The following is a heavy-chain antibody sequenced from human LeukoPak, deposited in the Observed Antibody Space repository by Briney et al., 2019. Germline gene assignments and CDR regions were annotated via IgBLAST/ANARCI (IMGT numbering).Heavy chain of an antibody. CDR2: INHSGST. J-gene: IGHJ4*02. Sequence: SETLSLTCAVYGGSFSGYYWSWIRQPPGKWLEWIGEINHSGSTNYNPSLKSRVTISVDTSKNQFSLKLSSVTAADTAVYYCARFNYYDSSGYYSFDYWGQGTLVTVSS. CDR3: ARFNYYDSSGYYSFDY. V-gene: IGHV4-34*01. CDR1: GGSFSGYY. D-gene: IGHD3-22*01.